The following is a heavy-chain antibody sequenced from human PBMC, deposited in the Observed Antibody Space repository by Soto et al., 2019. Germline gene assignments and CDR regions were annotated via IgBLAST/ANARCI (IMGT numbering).Heavy chain of an antibody. D-gene: IGHD3-10*01. Sequence: GGSLRLSCAASGFTFSSYAMSWVRQAPGKGLQWVSAISGSGGSTYYADSVKGRFTISRDNSKNTLYLQMNSLRAEDTAVYYCAKDRWFGEPLSDLSYWGQGTLVTVSS. CDR3: AKDRWFGEPLSDLSY. CDR2: ISGSGGST. CDR1: GFTFSSYA. V-gene: IGHV3-23*01. J-gene: IGHJ4*02.